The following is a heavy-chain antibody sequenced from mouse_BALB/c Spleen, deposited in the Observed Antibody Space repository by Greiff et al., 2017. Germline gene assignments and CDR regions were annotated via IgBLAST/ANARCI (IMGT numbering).Heavy chain of an antibody. Sequence: VHVKQSGAELVRPGALVKLSCKASGFNIKDYYMHWVKQRPEQGLEWIGWIDPENGNTIYDPKFQGKASITADTSSNTAYLQLSSLTSEDTAVYYCARGTPFAYWGQGTLVTVSA. D-gene: IGHD3-3*01. CDR3: ARGTPFAY. CDR2: IDPENGNT. CDR1: GFNIKDYY. V-gene: IGHV14-1*02. J-gene: IGHJ3*01.